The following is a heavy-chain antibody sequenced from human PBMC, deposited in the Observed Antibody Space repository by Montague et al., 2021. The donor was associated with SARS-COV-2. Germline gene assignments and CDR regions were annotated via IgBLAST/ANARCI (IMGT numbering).Heavy chain of an antibody. J-gene: IGHJ5*02. CDR3: ARLVFVELWLNFCWFGP. Sequence: SETLSLTCSVSGDSIRSSGYYWVWMRQPPGKGLEGIGTVYYSGSTNYNPSLKSRVTMPVDTSKNQFSLELMSVTAADTAVYYCARLVFVELWLNFCWFGPWGQGTLVTVSS. CDR1: GDSIRSSGYY. D-gene: IGHD3-16*02. CDR2: VYYSGST. V-gene: IGHV4-39*01.